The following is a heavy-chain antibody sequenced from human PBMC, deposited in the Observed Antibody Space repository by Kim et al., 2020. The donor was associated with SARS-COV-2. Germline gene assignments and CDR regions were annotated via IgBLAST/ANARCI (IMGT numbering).Heavy chain of an antibody. J-gene: IGHJ4*02. V-gene: IGHV3-33*06. CDR3: AKDHSSSWYYFDY. Sequence: GGSLRLSCAASGFTFSSYRMHWVRQAPGKGLEWVAVIWYDGSNKYCADSVKGRFTISRDNSKNTLYLQMNSLRAEDTAVYYCAKDHSSSWYYFDYWGQGTLVTVSS. D-gene: IGHD6-13*01. CDR1: GFTFSSYR. CDR2: IWYDGSNK.